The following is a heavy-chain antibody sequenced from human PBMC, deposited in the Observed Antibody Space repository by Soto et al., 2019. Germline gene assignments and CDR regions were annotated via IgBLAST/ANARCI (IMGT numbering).Heavy chain of an antibody. J-gene: IGHJ4*02. CDR1: GFTFTRYS. CDR3: ARESEDLTSNFDY. CDR2: ISSTTNYI. Sequence: GGSLRLSCAASGFTFTRYSMNWVRQAPGKGLEWVSSISSTTNYIYYGDSMKGRFTISRDNAKNSLYLVMNSLRAEDTAVYYCARESEDLTSNFDYWGQGTLVTVSS. V-gene: IGHV3-21*06.